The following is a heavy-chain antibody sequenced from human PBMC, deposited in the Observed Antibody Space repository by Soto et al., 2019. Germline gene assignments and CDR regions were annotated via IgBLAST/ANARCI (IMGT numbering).Heavy chain of an antibody. D-gene: IGHD1-26*01. CDR3: ARVGLGANVDY. V-gene: IGHV3-72*01. Sequence: EVQLVESGGGLVQPGGSLRLSCAASGFTFSDHYMDWVRQAPGKGLEWVGRTRNNANSYTTDYAASVKGRFTISRDDSRYSRYLQMNSIKTEDTAVYYCARVGLGANVDYWGQGTLVTVSS. CDR1: GFTFSDHY. CDR2: TRNNANSYTT. J-gene: IGHJ4*02.